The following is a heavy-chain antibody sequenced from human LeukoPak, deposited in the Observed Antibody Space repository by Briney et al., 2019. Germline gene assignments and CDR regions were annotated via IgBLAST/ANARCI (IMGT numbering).Heavy chain of an antibody. CDR3: ARDIRDTDWYFDL. D-gene: IGHD5-18*01. CDR1: GFTFSNYG. CDR2: IKQDGSEK. V-gene: IGHV3-7*05. Sequence: GGSLSLSCAASGFTFSNYGMTWVRQAPGKGLEWVANIKQDGSEKYYVDSVKGRFTISRDNAKNSLYLQMNSLRAEDMAVYYCARDIRDTDWYFDLWGRGTLVTVSS. J-gene: IGHJ2*01.